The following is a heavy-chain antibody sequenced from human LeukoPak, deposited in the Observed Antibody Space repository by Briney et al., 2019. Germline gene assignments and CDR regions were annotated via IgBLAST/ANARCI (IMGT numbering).Heavy chain of an antibody. Sequence: GGSLRLSCAASGFSFSSYSMNWVRQAPGKGLEWVSYISSSSSTIYYADSVKGRFTISGDNAKNSLYLQMNSLRDEDTAVYYCARDRLAYYYGSGSYSSWGQGTLVTVSS. J-gene: IGHJ4*02. D-gene: IGHD3-10*01. V-gene: IGHV3-48*02. CDR2: ISSSSSTI. CDR1: GFSFSSYS. CDR3: ARDRLAYYYGSGSYSS.